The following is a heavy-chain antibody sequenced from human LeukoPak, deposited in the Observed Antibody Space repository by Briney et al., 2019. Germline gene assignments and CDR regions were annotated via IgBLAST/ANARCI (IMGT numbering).Heavy chain of an antibody. V-gene: IGHV4-39*01. Sequence: PSETLSLTCTVSGGSISSSSYYWGWIRQSPGKGLEWIGSVYYTGSTQDNPSLKGRVTISEDTSKNQFSLKLTSVTAEDTAVYYCARQLGDGYNLVYWFDPWGQGTLVIVSS. D-gene: IGHD5-24*01. J-gene: IGHJ5*02. CDR1: GGSISSSSYY. CDR2: VYYTGST. CDR3: ARQLGDGYNLVYWFDP.